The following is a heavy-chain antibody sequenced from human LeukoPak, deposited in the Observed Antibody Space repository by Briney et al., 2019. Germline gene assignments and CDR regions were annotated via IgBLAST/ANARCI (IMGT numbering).Heavy chain of an antibody. Sequence: KPSETLSLTCAVSGYSISSGYYWGWIRQPPGKGLEWIGSIYHSGSTYYNPSLKSRVTISVDTSKNQFSLKLSSVTAADTAVYYCARKTAVAGIIDYWGQGTLVTVSS. CDR2: IYHSGST. D-gene: IGHD6-19*01. CDR1: GYSISSGYY. J-gene: IGHJ4*02. CDR3: ARKTAVAGIIDY. V-gene: IGHV4-38-2*01.